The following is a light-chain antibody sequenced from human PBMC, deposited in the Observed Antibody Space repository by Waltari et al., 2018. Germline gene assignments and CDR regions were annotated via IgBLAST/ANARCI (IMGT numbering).Light chain of an antibody. CDR2: RND. V-gene: IGLV1-47*01. CDR1: NSNLGSNY. J-gene: IGLJ2*01. CDR3: ASWDDSLSGLV. Sequence: SVLTQPPSASGTPGQTVTISCSGTNSNLGSNYVSWYHHLPGAAPTLILSRNDLRPSGVPDRFSGAKSGTSASLAISGLRSEDEGDYSCASWDDSLSGLVFGGGTNVTVL.